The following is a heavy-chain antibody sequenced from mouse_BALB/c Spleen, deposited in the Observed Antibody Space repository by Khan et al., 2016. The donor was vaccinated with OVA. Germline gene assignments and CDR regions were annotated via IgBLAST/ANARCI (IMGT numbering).Heavy chain of an antibody. Sequence: EVQLQESGPGLVKPSQSLSLTCTVTGYSITSDYAWNWIRHFPGNKLEWMGYISYSGSTSYNPSLKSRISITRDTSKNQFFLQLSSVTTEDTATXYCSRSGCYDYDAWCAFWGQGTLVTVSA. CDR2: ISYSGST. CDR1: GYSITSDYA. CDR3: SRSGCYDYDAWCAF. V-gene: IGHV3-2*02. J-gene: IGHJ3*01. D-gene: IGHD2-4*01.